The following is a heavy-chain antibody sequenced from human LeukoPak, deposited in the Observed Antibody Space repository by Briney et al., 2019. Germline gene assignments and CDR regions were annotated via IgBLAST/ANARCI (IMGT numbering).Heavy chain of an antibody. V-gene: IGHV1-46*01. J-gene: IGHJ5*02. CDR1: VSTFTTYY. CDR2: IDPSGAST. CDR3: ARVLTEGSGIYLNWFDP. D-gene: IGHD3-10*01. Sequence: ASVNVSCKPSVSTFTTYYMHWVRQAPGQGLGWMGMIDPSGASTMYAQKFQGRVTMTRDTSTATVYMELSSLRSGDTAVDYCARVLTEGSGIYLNWFDPWGQGTLVTVS.